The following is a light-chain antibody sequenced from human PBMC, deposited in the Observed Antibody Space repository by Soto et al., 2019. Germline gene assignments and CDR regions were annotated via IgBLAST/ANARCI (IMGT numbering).Light chain of an antibody. CDR1: SSNIGSNY. Sequence: QSVLTQPPSASGTRGQRVTISCSGSSSNIGSNYVYWYQQLPGTAPKLLIYRNNQRPSGVPDRFSGSKSGTSASLAISGLRSEDEADYYCAAWDDSLSACVFGGGTKMTVL. J-gene: IGLJ3*02. CDR2: RNN. V-gene: IGLV1-47*01. CDR3: AAWDDSLSACV.